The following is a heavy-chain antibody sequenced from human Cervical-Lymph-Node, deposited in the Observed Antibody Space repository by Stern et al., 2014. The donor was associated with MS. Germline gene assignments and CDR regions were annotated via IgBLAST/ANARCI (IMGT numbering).Heavy chain of an antibody. V-gene: IGHV1-46*01. CDR3: ARSPTIAPKFYFDY. Sequence: QDQLVQSGAEVKKPGASVNISCKTSGFTFTVSYMHWMRQAPGHGLEWMGTINPISGSTTYAQKFQGRVTMTRDVSTSTIYMDLSSLRSEDTAVFYCARSPTIAPKFYFDYWGQGTLVTVSS. J-gene: IGHJ4*02. CDR1: GFTFTVSY. CDR2: INPISGST. D-gene: IGHD6-13*01.